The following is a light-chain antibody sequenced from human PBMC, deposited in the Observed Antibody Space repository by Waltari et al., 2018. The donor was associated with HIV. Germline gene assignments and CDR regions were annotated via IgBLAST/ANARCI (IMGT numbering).Light chain of an antibody. CDR3: QQYGSPTWT. J-gene: IGKJ1*01. Sequence: EIVLTQSPATLSLSPGERATLSCRASQSVSSSYLAWYQQKPGQAPRLLIYGASSRATGIPDRFSGSGSGTDFTLTISRLEPEDFAVYYCQQYGSPTWTFGQGTKVEIK. CDR2: GAS. V-gene: IGKV3-20*01. CDR1: QSVSSSY.